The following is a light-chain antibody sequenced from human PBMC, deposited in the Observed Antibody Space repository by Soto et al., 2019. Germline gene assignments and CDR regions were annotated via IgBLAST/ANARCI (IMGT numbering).Light chain of an antibody. CDR2: AAT. CDR1: QDIRSW. V-gene: IGKV1-12*01. Sequence: DIQMTQSPSYVSASVGDRVSITCRASQDIRSWLAWYQQRPGKAPKLLIYAATILQSGVPSRFSGSGSGTTFTLTINNLQPEDFASYFCQQANSFPLTSGGGTKVDIK. J-gene: IGKJ4*01. CDR3: QQANSFPLT.